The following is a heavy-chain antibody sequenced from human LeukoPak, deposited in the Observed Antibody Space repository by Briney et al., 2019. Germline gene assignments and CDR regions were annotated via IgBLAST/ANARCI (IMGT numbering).Heavy chain of an antibody. D-gene: IGHD4/OR15-4a*01. V-gene: IGHV2-5*02. CDR2: IHWDDDK. CDR1: GFSFSSGVG. J-gene: IGHJ4*02. CDR3: ARSMVLRGDVIKPFDY. Sequence: SGPTLVKPTQTLTLTCTFSGFSFSSGVGVGWIRQPPGKALEWIAFIHWDDDKRYSSSLKSRVTITKDTSTSQVVLTMTHMDPVDTATYYCARSMVLRGDVIKPFDYWGQGALVTVSS.